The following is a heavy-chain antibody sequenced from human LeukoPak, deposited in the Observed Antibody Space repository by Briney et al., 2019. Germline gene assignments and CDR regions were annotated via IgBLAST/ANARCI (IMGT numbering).Heavy chain of an antibody. J-gene: IGHJ4*02. CDR1: GYTFTGYY. D-gene: IGHD3-22*01. Sequence: ASVKVFCKASGYTFTGYYMHWVRQAPGQGLEWMGWINPNSGGTNYAQKFQGRVTMTRDTSISTAYMELSRLRSDDTAVYYCARVDYYDSSGYYYYWGQGTLVTASS. CDR2: INPNSGGT. CDR3: ARVDYYDSSGYYYY. V-gene: IGHV1-2*02.